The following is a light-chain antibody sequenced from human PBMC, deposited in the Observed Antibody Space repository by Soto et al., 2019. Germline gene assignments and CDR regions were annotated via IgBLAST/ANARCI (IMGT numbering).Light chain of an antibody. J-gene: IGKJ5*01. V-gene: IGKV1-5*01. CDR3: QQYNSYSPSIT. CDR1: QSISSW. CDR2: DAS. Sequence: IQMTQSPSTLSASVGDRVTITCRASQSISSWLAWYQQKPGKAPKVLIYDASSLESGVPSTFSGSGSGTEFTLTISSLQPDDFATYYCQQYNSYSPSITFGQGTRLEMK.